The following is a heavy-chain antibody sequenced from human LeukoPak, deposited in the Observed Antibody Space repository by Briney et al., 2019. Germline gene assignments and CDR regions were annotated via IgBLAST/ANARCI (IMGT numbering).Heavy chain of an antibody. CDR3: ARHSHYYVSGSFYRDYFDY. CDR1: GGSISSYY. D-gene: IGHD3-10*01. Sequence: SETPSLTCTVSGGSISSYYWSWIRQPPGKGLEWIGYIYRSESTNTNPSLKSRVTISVDTSENQFSLKLSSVTAADTAVYYCARHSHYYVSGSFYRDYFDYWGQGTLVTVSS. J-gene: IGHJ4*02. V-gene: IGHV4-59*08. CDR2: IYRSEST.